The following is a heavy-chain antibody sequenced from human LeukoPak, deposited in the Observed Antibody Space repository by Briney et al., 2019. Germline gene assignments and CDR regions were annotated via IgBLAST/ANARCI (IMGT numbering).Heavy chain of an antibody. Sequence: SETLSLTCTVSGGSISSSSYYWGWIRQPPGKGLEWIGSIYYSGSTYYNPSLKSRVTISVDTSKNQFSLKLSSVTAADTAVYYCAGAQGSSSSFMDVWGKGTTVTVSS. J-gene: IGHJ6*03. D-gene: IGHD6-6*01. CDR3: AGAQGSSSSFMDV. V-gene: IGHV4-39*07. CDR2: IYYSGST. CDR1: GGSISSSSYY.